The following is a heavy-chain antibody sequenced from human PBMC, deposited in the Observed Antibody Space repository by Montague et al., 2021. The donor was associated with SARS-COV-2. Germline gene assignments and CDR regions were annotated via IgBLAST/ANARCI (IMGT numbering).Heavy chain of an antibody. J-gene: IGHJ4*02. D-gene: IGHD6-13*01. CDR2: ISWNSETI. CDR1: GFTFSDYV. V-gene: IGHV3-9*01. Sequence: SLRLSCAASGFTFSDYVMHWVRQPPGKGLEWVSTISWNSETIGYADSVKGRFTISRDDAKNSLYLEMNSLRIEDTAFYYCAGALPAGYYSNWYYFMVWGQGSLVTVSA. CDR3: AGALPAGYYSNWYYFMV.